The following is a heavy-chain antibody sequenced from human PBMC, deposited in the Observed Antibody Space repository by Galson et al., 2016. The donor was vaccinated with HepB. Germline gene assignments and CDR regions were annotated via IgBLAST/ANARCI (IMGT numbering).Heavy chain of an antibody. CDR2: IHNSGST. V-gene: IGHV4-39*01. J-gene: IGHJ3*02. Sequence: SETLSLTCSVSGGSISSTNYYWGWIRQPPGKGLEWMGTIHNSGSTYYNPSVKSRVTISVETSKNQFSLRLTSVTATETAVYYCARHRDYGLGAFDIWGQGTMVTVSS. CDR1: GGSISSTNYY. CDR3: ARHRDYGLGAFDI. D-gene: IGHD3-16*01.